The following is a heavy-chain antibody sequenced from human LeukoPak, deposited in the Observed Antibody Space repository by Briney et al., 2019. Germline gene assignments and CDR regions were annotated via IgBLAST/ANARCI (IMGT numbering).Heavy chain of an antibody. CDR1: GFPFSGYA. V-gene: IGHV3-30-3*01. CDR3: ARTLVAAPGSKGGP. D-gene: IGHD6-13*01. Sequence: GALRLSCAASGFPFSGYAMHWVRQAPGKGLEWVAVMSHDGTNKYYADSVKGRFTISRDNAKNSLYLQMNSLRVEDTAVYYCARTLVAAPGSKGGPWGQGTLVTVSS. CDR2: MSHDGTNK. J-gene: IGHJ5*02.